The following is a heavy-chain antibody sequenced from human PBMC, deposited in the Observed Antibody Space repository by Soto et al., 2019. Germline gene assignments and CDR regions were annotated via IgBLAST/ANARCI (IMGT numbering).Heavy chain of an antibody. V-gene: IGHV3-53*01. D-gene: IGHD3-22*01. CDR1: GFTVSSNY. CDR3: ARRVTYYYGSSGYSPHNAFDI. J-gene: IGHJ3*02. Sequence: AWSLRLSCAASGFTVSSNYMSLVRQAPGKGLEWVSFIYSCGSTYYADSRKGRFTISRDKSKNTLYLQMRSLRAEDTAVYYCARRVTYYYGSSGYSPHNAFDIWGQGTMVTDS. CDR2: IYSCGST.